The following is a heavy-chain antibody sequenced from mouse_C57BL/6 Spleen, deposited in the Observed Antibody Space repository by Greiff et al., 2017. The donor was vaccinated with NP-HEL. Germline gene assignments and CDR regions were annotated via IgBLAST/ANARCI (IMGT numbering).Heavy chain of an antibody. CDR2: ISVGGGNT. CDR1: GFTFSSYT. V-gene: IGHV5-9*01. J-gene: IGHJ3*01. Sequence: EVKLMESGGGLVKPGGSLKLSCAASGFTFSSYTMSWVRQTPEKRLEWVATISVGGGNTYYPDSVKGRFTISRDNAKNTLYLQMSSLRSEDTALYYCASLGYSNAWFAYWGQGTLVTVSA. CDR3: ASLGYSNAWFAY. D-gene: IGHD2-5*01.